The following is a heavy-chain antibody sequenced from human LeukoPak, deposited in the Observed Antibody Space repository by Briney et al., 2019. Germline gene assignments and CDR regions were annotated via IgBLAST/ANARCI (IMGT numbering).Heavy chain of an antibody. Sequence: SETLSLTCTASDDSISDYYRGWIRQPPGKGLEWIGYFHNSGTSTYNPSLKSRVTISADTSKNQFSLKLNSLATADTAVYYCTRGAGWLIDYWGQGILVTVSS. CDR1: DDSISDYY. CDR2: FHNSGTS. J-gene: IGHJ4*02. D-gene: IGHD3-16*01. CDR3: TRGAGWLIDY. V-gene: IGHV4-59*01.